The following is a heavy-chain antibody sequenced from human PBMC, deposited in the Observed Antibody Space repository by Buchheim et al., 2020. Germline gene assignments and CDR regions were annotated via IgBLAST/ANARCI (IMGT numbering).Heavy chain of an antibody. Sequence: QVQLQQWGAGLLKPSETLSLTCAVYGGSFSGYYWSWIRQPPGKGLEWIGEINPSGSTNYNPSLKSRVTISVDTSKNQFSLKLSSVTAADTAVYYCARAPSRGYCSSTSCSRGYNWFDPWGQGTL. J-gene: IGHJ5*02. CDR2: INPSGST. V-gene: IGHV4-34*01. CDR1: GGSFSGYY. D-gene: IGHD2-2*01. CDR3: ARAPSRGYCSSTSCSRGYNWFDP.